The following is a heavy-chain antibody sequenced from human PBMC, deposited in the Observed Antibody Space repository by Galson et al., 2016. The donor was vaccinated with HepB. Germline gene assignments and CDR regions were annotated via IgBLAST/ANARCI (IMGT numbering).Heavy chain of an antibody. CDR1: GFTFSTYA. CDR3: ARGRKIQAWTIDY. D-gene: IGHD5-18*01. J-gene: IGHJ4*02. CDR2: IGGGGSTNT. V-gene: IGHV3-23*01. Sequence: SLRLSCAASGFTFSTYAMNWVRQAPGKGLEWVSTIGGGGSTNTYYADSVKGRFTISRDNSKDTLYLRMSNLGAEDTAVYYCARGRKIQAWTIDYWGQGIVVTVSS.